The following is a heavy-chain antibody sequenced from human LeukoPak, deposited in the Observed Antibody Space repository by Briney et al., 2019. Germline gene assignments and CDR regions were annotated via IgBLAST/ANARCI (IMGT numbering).Heavy chain of an antibody. J-gene: IGHJ5*02. D-gene: IGHD3-3*01. CDR3: ARVLVYGMLTQDWFDP. CDR1: GGSIGSSNYY. CDR2: IYYSGST. Sequence: PSETLSLTCSVSGGSIGSSNYYWGWIRQPPGTGPEWIGTIYYSGSTYHNPSLKSRVTISVDTSKNQFSLKLSSVTAADTAVYYCARVLVYGMLTQDWFDPWGQGTLVTVSS. V-gene: IGHV4-39*07.